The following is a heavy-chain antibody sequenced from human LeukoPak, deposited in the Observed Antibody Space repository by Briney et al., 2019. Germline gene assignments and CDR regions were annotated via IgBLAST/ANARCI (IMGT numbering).Heavy chain of an antibody. CDR1: GFTFSSHW. CDR2: VNTDVSDT. Sequence: PGGSLRLSCAASGFTFSSHWMHWVRQAPGKGLVWVSRVNTDVSDTGYADSVKGRFTISRDNAKNTLYLQMNRLRAEDTAVYYCARDGTTSTWVAYNWFDSWGQGTLVTVSS. J-gene: IGHJ5*01. D-gene: IGHD1-7*01. CDR3: ARDGTTSTWVAYNWFDS. V-gene: IGHV3-74*01.